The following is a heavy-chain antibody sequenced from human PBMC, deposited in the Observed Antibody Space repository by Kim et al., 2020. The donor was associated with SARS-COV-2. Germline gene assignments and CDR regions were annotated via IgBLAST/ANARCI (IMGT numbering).Heavy chain of an antibody. D-gene: IGHD3-10*01. Sequence: ASVKVSCKASGYTFTSYAMHWVRQAPGQRLEWMGWINAGNGNTKYSQKFQGRVTITRDTSASTAYMELSSLRSEDTAVYYCARGGGYYGSGSPSLFDYWGQGTLVTVSS. CDR3: ARGGGYYGSGSPSLFDY. CDR2: INAGNGNT. CDR1: GYTFTSYA. V-gene: IGHV1-3*01. J-gene: IGHJ4*02.